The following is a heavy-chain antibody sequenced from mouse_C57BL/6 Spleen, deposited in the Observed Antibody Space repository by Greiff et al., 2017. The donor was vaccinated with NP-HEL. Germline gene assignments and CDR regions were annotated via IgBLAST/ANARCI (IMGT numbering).Heavy chain of an antibody. CDR3: ARPSYYYGSDY. D-gene: IGHD1-1*01. Sequence: QVQLQQPGPELVKPGASVKISCKASGYAFSSSWMNWVKQRPGKGLEWIGRIYPGDGDTNYNGKFKGKATLTADKSSSTAYMQLSSLTSEDSAVYFCARPSYYYGSDYWGQGTTLTVSS. CDR1: GYAFSSSW. V-gene: IGHV1-82*01. J-gene: IGHJ2*01. CDR2: IYPGDGDT.